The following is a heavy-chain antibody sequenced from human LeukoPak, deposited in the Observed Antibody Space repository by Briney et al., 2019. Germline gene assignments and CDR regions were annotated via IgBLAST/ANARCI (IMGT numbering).Heavy chain of an antibody. V-gene: IGHV1-69*01. CDR1: GGTFSDYV. D-gene: IGHD3-9*01. Sequence: SVKESCKASGGTFSDYVISWVRQAPGQGLNWMGGISPLLGASKHTQNFHDRVTITADECTTTAYMELSDLRSADTAVYYCATYEVLTGFEYWSQRTLVTVSS. CDR2: ISPLLGAS. J-gene: IGHJ4*02. CDR3: ATYEVLTGFEY.